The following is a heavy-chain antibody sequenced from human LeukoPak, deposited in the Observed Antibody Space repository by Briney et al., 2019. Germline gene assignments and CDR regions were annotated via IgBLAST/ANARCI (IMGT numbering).Heavy chain of an antibody. J-gene: IGHJ4*02. V-gene: IGHV3-23*01. CDR2: ISSSGGSK. D-gene: IGHD3-10*01. CDR3: AKGLYASGTNYFDY. CDR1: GFSFSSYA. Sequence: GGSLRLSCAVSGFSFSSYAMSWVRQAPGKGLEWVSAISSSGGSKYYADPVKGRFTISRNNSKNTLYMQMNSPRAEDTAVYYCAKGLYASGTNYFDYWGQGTLVTVSS.